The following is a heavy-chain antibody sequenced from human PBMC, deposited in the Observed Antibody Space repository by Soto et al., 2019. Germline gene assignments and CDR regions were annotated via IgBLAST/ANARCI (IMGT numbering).Heavy chain of an antibody. V-gene: IGHV3-23*01. Sequence: EVQLLESGGGLVQPGGSQRLSCTASGFTFSSYAVTWVRQAPGRGLEWASSVSGSGGNTYYADSVKGRFTISRDNSRNTLYLQINSLRAEDTAVYYCAKGVTGESLYYFDYWGQGILVTVSS. D-gene: IGHD7-27*01. CDR2: VSGSGGNT. CDR3: AKGVTGESLYYFDY. CDR1: GFTFSSYA. J-gene: IGHJ4*02.